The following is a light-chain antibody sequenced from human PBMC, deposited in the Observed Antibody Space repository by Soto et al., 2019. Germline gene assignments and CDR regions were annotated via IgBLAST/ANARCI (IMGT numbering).Light chain of an antibody. V-gene: IGLV1-40*01. CDR1: SPNIRAGYD. J-gene: IGLJ1*01. CDR2: GNS. Sequence: QSVLTQPPSFPGAPGQRVTPSWTGSSPNIRAGYDVHWYQQLPGTAPKPLIYGNSNRPSGVPDRFSGSKSGTSASLAITGLQAEDEADYYCQSYDSSLSGFYVFGTGTKLTVL. CDR3: QSYDSSLSGFYV.